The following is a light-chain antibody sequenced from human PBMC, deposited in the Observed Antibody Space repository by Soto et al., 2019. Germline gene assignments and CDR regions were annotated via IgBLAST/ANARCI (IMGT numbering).Light chain of an antibody. CDR2: EVN. CDR3: CSFAGSITFVV. V-gene: IGLV2-23*02. Sequence: QSALTQPPSASGSPGQSVTISCTGSSRDVGSYNLVSWYQHHPGNAPKLIIFEVNKRPSGISNRFSGSKSGSTASLTISGLQAEDEADYYCCSFAGSITFVVFGGGTKLTVL. J-gene: IGLJ2*01. CDR1: SRDVGSYNL.